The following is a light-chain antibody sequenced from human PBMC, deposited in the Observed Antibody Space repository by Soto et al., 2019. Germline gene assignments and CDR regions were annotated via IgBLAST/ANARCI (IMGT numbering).Light chain of an antibody. Sequence: DIQISQSPSSLSASLGDRVTITCRASRTIDNYLNWYQQKPGRAPELLVYATSSLQSGVPSRFTGGGSGTHFTLTISGLQPEDFATYFCQQSYNTPITFGQGTDWRL. CDR1: RTIDNY. J-gene: IGKJ5*01. CDR3: QQSYNTPIT. V-gene: IGKV1-39*01. CDR2: ATS.